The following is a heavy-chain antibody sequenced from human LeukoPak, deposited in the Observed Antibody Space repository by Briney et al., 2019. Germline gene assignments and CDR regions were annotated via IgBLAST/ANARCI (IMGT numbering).Heavy chain of an antibody. D-gene: IGHD3-16*02. Sequence: GESLKISCKGSGYTFTSYWIGWVRQMPGEGLEWMGIIYPGDSDTRYSPSFQGQVTISADKSISTAYLQWSSLKASDTAMYYCARQEGINVRGVDVWGQGTTVTVSS. J-gene: IGHJ6*02. V-gene: IGHV5-51*01. CDR1: GYTFTSYW. CDR2: IYPGDSDT. CDR3: ARQEGINVRGVDV.